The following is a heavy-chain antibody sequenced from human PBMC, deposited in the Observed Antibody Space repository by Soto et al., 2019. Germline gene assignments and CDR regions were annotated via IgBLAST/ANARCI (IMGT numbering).Heavy chain of an antibody. J-gene: IGHJ6*02. CDR3: ARTVSSGWDYHYYYGMDV. Sequence: ASVKVSCKASGYTFTGYYMHWVRQAPGQGLEWMGWINPNSGGTNYAQKFQGWVTMTRDTSISTAYMELSRLRSDDTAVYYCARTVSSGWDYHYYYGMDVWGQGTTVTAP. CDR2: INPNSGGT. V-gene: IGHV1-2*04. CDR1: GYTFTGYY. D-gene: IGHD6-19*01.